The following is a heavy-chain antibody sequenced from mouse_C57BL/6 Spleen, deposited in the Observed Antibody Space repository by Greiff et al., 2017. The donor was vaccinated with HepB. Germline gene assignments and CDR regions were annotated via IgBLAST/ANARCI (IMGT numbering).Heavy chain of an antibody. CDR2: ISYDGSN. CDR3: ARGGIPFDY. V-gene: IGHV3-6*01. J-gene: IGHJ2*01. Sequence: EVKLQESGPGLVKPSQSLSLTCSVTGYSITSGYYWNWIRQFPGNKLEWMGYISYDGSNNYNPSLKNRISITRDTSKNQFFLKLNSVTTEDTATYYCARGGIPFDYWGQGTTLTVSS. CDR1: GYSITSGYY.